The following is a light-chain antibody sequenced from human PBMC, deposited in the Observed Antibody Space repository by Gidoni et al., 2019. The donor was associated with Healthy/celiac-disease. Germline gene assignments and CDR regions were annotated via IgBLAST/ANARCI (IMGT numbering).Light chain of an antibody. Sequence: QSALTQPASVSGSPGPSITISCTGTSSDVGGYNYASWYQQHPGKAPKLMIYEVSNRPSGVSNRFSGSKSGNTASLTISGLQAEDEADYYCSSYTSSSTPVFGGGTKLTVL. CDR3: SSYTSSSTPV. J-gene: IGLJ2*01. CDR1: SSDVGGYNY. CDR2: EVS. V-gene: IGLV2-14*01.